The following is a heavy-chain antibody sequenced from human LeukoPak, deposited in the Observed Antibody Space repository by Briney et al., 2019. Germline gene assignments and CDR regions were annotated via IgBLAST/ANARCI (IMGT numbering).Heavy chain of an antibody. J-gene: IGHJ4*02. D-gene: IGHD5-18*01. V-gene: IGHV3-23*01. CDR1: GFTFSSYA. Sequence: GGSLRLPCAASGFTFSSYAMSWVRQAPGKGLEWVSAISGSGGSTYYADSVKGRFTISRDNSKNTLYLQMNSLRAEDTAVYYCAKGLQLWSNFDYWGQGTLVTVSS. CDR2: ISGSGGST. CDR3: AKGLQLWSNFDY.